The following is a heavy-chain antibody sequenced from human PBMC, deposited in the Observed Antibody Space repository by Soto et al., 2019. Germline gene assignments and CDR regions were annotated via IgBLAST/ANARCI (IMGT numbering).Heavy chain of an antibody. CDR1: ADSISSYY. D-gene: IGHD1-26*01. Sequence: PSETLSLTCSVSADSISSYYWSWIRQPAGKGLEWIGRIQYSGYTNYNPSLKSRVTMSVDTSKNQFSLKLTSMTAADTAVYYCAREGGYSENFYTPFAYWGQGTLVTV. V-gene: IGHV4-4*07. J-gene: IGHJ4*02. CDR3: AREGGYSENFYTPFAY. CDR2: IQYSGYT.